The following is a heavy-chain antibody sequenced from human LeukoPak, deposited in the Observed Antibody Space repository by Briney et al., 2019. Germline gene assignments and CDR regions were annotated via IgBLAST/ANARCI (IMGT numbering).Heavy chain of an antibody. D-gene: IGHD3-22*01. CDR1: GFTFSSYA. CDR3: ASASSYDSSVY. V-gene: IGHV4-34*01. CDR2: INHSGST. J-gene: IGHJ4*02. Sequence: GSLRLSCAASGFTFSSYAMSWVRQPPGKGLEWIGEINHSGSTNYNPSLKSRVTISVDTSKNQFSLKLSSVTAADTAVYYCASASSYDSSVYWGQGTLVTVSS.